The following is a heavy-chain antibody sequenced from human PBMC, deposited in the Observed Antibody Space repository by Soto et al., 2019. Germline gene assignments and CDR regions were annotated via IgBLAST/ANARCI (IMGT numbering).Heavy chain of an antibody. Sequence: EVQLVESGGGLIQPGGSLRLSCAASGFTVSSNYMSWVRQAPGKGLEWVSVIYSGGSTYYADSVKGRFTISRDNSKNRLYLQMNSLRAEDTAVYYCARVVRDSSGYDWYFDLWGRGTLVTVSS. J-gene: IGHJ2*01. CDR1: GFTVSSNY. CDR3: ARVVRDSSGYDWYFDL. V-gene: IGHV3-53*01. D-gene: IGHD3-22*01. CDR2: IYSGGST.